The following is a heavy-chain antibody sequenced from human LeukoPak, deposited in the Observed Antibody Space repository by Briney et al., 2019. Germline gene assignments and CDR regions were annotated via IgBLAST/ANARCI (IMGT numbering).Heavy chain of an antibody. V-gene: IGHV3-7*01. J-gene: IGHJ6*02. CDR1: GFTFSNYW. CDR3: ARGHWGMDV. Sequence: GGSPRLSCAASGFTFSNYWMTWLRQAPGKGLEWVANIKPDGSDKYYVDSVKGRFTISRDNAKNSLYLQMNSLRAEDTAMYYCARGHWGMDVWGQGTTVTVSS. CDR2: IKPDGSDK. D-gene: IGHD3-16*01.